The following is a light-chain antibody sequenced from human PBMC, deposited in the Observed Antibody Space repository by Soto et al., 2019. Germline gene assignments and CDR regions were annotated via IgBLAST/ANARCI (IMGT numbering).Light chain of an antibody. CDR3: QHGGT. CDR2: KAS. CDR1: QSISSW. V-gene: IGKV1-5*03. J-gene: IGKJ1*01. Sequence: DIQMTQSPSTLSASVGDRVTITCRASQSISSWLAWYQQKPGKAPKLLIYKASSLESGVPSRFSGSGSGTEFTLTISSLQPDDFATYYCQHGGTFGQGTKV.